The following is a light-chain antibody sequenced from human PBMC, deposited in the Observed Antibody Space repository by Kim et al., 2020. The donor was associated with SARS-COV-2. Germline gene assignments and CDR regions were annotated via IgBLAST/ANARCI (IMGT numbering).Light chain of an antibody. Sequence: GQAAPSTYTETSSEVGGYNYVSWYHQHPGKAPKLMIYEVSKRPSGVPDRFSGSKSGNTASLTVSGLQAEDEADYYCSSYAGSNNLVFGGGTQLTVL. V-gene: IGLV2-8*01. J-gene: IGLJ2*01. CDR1: SSEVGGYNY. CDR3: SSYAGSNNLV. CDR2: EVS.